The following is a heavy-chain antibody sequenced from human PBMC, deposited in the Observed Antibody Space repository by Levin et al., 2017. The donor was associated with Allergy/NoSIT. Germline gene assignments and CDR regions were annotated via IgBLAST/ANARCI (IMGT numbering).Heavy chain of an antibody. D-gene: IGHD3-3*01. V-gene: IGHV3-13*01. Sequence: GGSLRLSCAASGFTFSSYDMHWVRQATGKGLEWVSAIGTAGDTYYPGSVKGRFTISRENAKNSLYLQMNSLRAGDTAVYYCARGRWGFWSGYYTGMSYGMDVWGQGTTVTVSS. CDR1: GFTFSSYD. CDR3: ARGRWGFWSGYYTGMSYGMDV. J-gene: IGHJ6*02. CDR2: IGTAGDT.